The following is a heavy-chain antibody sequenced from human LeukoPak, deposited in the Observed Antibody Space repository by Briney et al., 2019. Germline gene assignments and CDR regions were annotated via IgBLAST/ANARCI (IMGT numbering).Heavy chain of an antibody. CDR2: IWSDGNNK. CDR1: GFTFSSYA. CDR3: ARERVPYYDFWSGYLYYYYMDV. J-gene: IGHJ6*03. Sequence: GGSLRLSCSASGFTFSSYAMHWVRQAPGKGLEWVAIIWSDGNNKYYADSVEGRFTISRDTSKNTLYLQMNSLRAEDTAVYYCARERVPYYDFWSGYLYYYYMDVWGKGTTVTVSS. V-gene: IGHV3-33*01. D-gene: IGHD3-3*01.